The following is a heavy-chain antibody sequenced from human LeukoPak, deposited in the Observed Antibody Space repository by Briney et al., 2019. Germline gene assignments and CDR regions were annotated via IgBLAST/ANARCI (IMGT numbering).Heavy chain of an antibody. V-gene: IGHV3-72*01. CDR2: IRRGSNSYTT. Sequence: GGSLRLSCAASGISFSDYNFDWVRQAPGKGLEWVARIRRGSNSYTTEYVASVEGRFIISRDDSQNSLYLDMNTLKTEDTAVYHCTRDGGDSLYSAFDIWGRGTLVTVSS. J-gene: IGHJ3*02. CDR3: TRDGGDSLYSAFDI. CDR1: GISFSDYN. D-gene: IGHD3-16*01.